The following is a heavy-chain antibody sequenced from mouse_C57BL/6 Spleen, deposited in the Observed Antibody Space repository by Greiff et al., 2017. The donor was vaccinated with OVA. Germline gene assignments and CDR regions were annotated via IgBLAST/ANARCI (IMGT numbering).Heavy chain of an antibody. J-gene: IGHJ2*01. CDR2: ISNLAYSI. V-gene: IGHV5-15*01. D-gene: IGHD2-5*01. Sequence: EVQRVESGGGLVQPGGSLKLSCAASGFTFSDYGMAWVRQAPRKGPEWVAFISNLAYSIYYADTVTGRFTISRENAKNTLYLEMSSLRSEDTAMYYCARAHYSNYFDYWGQGTTLTVSS. CDR3: ARAHYSNYFDY. CDR1: GFTFSDYG.